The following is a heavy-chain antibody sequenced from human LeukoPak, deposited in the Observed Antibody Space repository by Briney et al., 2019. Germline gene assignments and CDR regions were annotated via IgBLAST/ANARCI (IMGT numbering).Heavy chain of an antibody. CDR1: GYTFTGYY. CDR2: INPNSGGT. Sequence: ASVKVSCKASGYTFTGYYMHWVLQAPGQGLEWMGWINPNSGGTNYAQKFQGRVTMTRDTSISTAYMELSRLRSDDTAVYYCARDDDLYGSGNFDYWGQGTLVTVSS. CDR3: ARDDDLYGSGNFDY. D-gene: IGHD3-10*01. J-gene: IGHJ4*02. V-gene: IGHV1-2*02.